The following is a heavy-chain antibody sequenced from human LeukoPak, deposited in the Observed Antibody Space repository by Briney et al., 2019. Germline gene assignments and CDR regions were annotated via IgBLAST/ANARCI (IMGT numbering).Heavy chain of an antibody. D-gene: IGHD4-23*01. Sequence: PGGSLRLSCAASGFTFSSYAMSWVRQAPGKGLEWVSSISSSSSYIYYADSVKGRFTISRDNAKNSLYLQMNSLRAEDTAVYYCARGFLATVVTPIDYWGQGTLVTVSS. CDR1: GFTFSSYA. V-gene: IGHV3-21*01. CDR3: ARGFLATVVTPIDY. CDR2: ISSSSSYI. J-gene: IGHJ4*02.